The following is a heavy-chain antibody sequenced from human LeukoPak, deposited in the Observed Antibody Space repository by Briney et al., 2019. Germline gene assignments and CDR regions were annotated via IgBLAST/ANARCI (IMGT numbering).Heavy chain of an antibody. J-gene: IGHJ4*02. CDR3: AGGQGFLIDY. CDR2: IKQDGSAK. D-gene: IGHD3-3*01. Sequence: QPGGSLRLSCAASGFTFSNYWMNWVRQAPGKGLEWVANIKQDGSAKYYVDSVQGRLTISRDNAKSLLYLQMNSLRADDAAVYYCAGGQGFLIDYWGQGTLVTVSS. CDR1: GFTFSNYW. V-gene: IGHV3-7*01.